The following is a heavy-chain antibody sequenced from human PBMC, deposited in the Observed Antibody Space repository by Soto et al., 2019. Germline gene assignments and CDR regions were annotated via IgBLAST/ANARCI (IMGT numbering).Heavy chain of an antibody. CDR1: GGTFSSYA. Sequence: QVQLVQSGAEVTKPGSSVKVSCKASGGTFSSYAISWVRQAPGQGLEWMGGIIPIFGTANYAQKFQGRVTITADESTSTAYMELSSLRSEDTAVYYCARVNCSSTSCYVGYYYYGMDVWGQGTTVTVSS. CDR2: IIPIFGTA. CDR3: ARVNCSSTSCYVGYYYYGMDV. V-gene: IGHV1-69*01. D-gene: IGHD2-2*01. J-gene: IGHJ6*02.